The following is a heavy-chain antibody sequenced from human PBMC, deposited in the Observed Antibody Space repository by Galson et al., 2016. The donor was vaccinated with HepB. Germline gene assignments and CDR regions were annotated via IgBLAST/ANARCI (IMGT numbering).Heavy chain of an antibody. V-gene: IGHV4-34*01. D-gene: IGHD1-14*01. CDR1: GGSFNGYY. J-gene: IGHJ4*02. Sequence: SETLSLTCVVSGGSFNGYYWSWIRQSPGKGLEWIGEISHSGSTNYYPSLKSRVSISVDTSKRQVSLRVRSVYAADTGVYYCGRGSWTGIDHWGQGTLVTVSS. CDR2: ISHSGST. CDR3: GRGSWTGIDH.